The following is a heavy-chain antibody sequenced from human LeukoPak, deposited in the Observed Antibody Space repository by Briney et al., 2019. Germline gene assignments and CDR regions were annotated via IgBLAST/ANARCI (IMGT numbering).Heavy chain of an antibody. J-gene: IGHJ4*02. CDR3: ARTYSPFDY. V-gene: IGHV3-7*04. Sequence: GGSLRLSCAASGFTFSNYWMTWVRQAPGKGLEWVANINKDGSEKYYVDSVKGRFTISRDNAKNSLYLQMNSLRAEDTAVYYCARTYSPFDYWGQGTLVTVSS. CDR2: INKDGSEK. D-gene: IGHD2-15*01. CDR1: GFTFSNYW.